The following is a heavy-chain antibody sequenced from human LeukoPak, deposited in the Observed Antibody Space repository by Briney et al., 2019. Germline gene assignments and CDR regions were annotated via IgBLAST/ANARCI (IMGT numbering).Heavy chain of an antibody. CDR3: ARLRQQLVRRGRNWFDP. J-gene: IGHJ5*02. CDR1: GGSISSYY. CDR2: IYYSGST. Sequence: SETLSLTCTVSGGSISSYYWSWIRQPPGKGLEWIGYIYYSGSTNYNPSLKSRVTISVDTSKNQFSLKLSSVTAADTAVYYCARLRQQLVRRGRNWFDPWGQGTLVTVSS. D-gene: IGHD6-13*01. V-gene: IGHV4-59*08.